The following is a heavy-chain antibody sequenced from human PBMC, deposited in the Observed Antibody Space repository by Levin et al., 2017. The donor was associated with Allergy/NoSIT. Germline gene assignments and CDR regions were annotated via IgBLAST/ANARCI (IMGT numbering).Heavy chain of an antibody. J-gene: IGHJ4*02. CDR2: IYSGGST. CDR1: GFTVSSHY. V-gene: IGHV3-66*01. CDR3: TRASNIGVPASNYYFDY. Sequence: GESLKISCAASGFTVSSHYMSWVRQVPGKGLEWVSVIYSGGSTYYADSVKGRFTISKDHFKNTLYLQINTLRAEDTAVYYCTRASNIGVPASNYYFDYWGQGTLVTVSS. D-gene: IGHD2-21*01.